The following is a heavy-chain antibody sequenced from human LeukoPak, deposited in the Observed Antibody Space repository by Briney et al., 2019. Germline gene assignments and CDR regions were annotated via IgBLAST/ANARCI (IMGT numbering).Heavy chain of an antibody. D-gene: IGHD1-26*01. CDR2: INPNSGGT. J-gene: IGHJ4*02. V-gene: IGHV1-2*04. CDR3: ARFHSNSGSYDY. CDR1: GYTFTGYY. Sequence: ASVKVPCKASGYTFTGYYMHWVRQAPGQGLEWMGWINPNSGGTNYAQKFQGWVTMTRDTSISTAYMELSRLRSDDTAVYYCARFHSNSGSYDYWGQGTLVTVSS.